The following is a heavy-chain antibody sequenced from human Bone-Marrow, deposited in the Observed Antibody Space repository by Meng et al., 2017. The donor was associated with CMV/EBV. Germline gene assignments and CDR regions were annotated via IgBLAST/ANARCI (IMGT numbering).Heavy chain of an antibody. D-gene: IGHD2-2*01. CDR1: GYTFTGYY. Sequence: ASVKVSCKASGYTFTGYYMHWVRQAPGQGLEWMGWINPNSGGTNYAQKFQGRVTMTRGTSISTAYMELSRLRSDDTAVYYCARDLVPFHRQVYFCMDVWGQGTTVTVSS. CDR2: INPNSGGT. J-gene: IGHJ6*02. CDR3: ARDLVPFHRQVYFCMDV. V-gene: IGHV1-2*02.